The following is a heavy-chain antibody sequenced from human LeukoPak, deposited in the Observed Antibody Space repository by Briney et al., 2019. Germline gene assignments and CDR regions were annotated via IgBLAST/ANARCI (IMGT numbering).Heavy chain of an antibody. J-gene: IGHJ4*02. D-gene: IGHD1-14*01. CDR2: TDHSGTT. CDR1: GGSFSGYF. Sequence: SETLSLTCAVSGGSFSGYFWSWVRQTPGKGLEWIGETDHSGTTNYNPSLKSRVIISPDTSKSQFSLKVNSVTAADTAVYYCARAYKASPLHNAIDSWGQGTLVTVSS. CDR3: ARAYKASPLHNAIDS. V-gene: IGHV4-34*01.